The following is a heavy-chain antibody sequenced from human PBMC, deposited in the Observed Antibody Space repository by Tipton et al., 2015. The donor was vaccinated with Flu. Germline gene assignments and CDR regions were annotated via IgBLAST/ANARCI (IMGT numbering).Heavy chain of an antibody. V-gene: IGHV4-61*01. CDR2: IYNSGST. Sequence: TLSLTCSVSGGSLGIEYLWAWVRQPPGKGLEWIGYIYNSGSTNYNPSLKSRVTISVDTSKNQFSLKLSSVTAADTAVYYCARAGSYYCLDYWGQGTLVTVSS. J-gene: IGHJ4*02. CDR1: GGSLGIEYL. D-gene: IGHD1-26*01. CDR3: ARAGSYYCLDY.